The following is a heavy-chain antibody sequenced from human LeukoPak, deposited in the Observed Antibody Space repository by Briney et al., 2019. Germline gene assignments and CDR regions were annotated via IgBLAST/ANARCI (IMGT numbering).Heavy chain of an antibody. Sequence: GESLKISCKGSGYNFTSYRIGWVRQIPGKGLGWMVIIYPDDSDTRYSPSFQGQVTISADKSIRTDYLEWSGLKASDTAMYYCARRVGLGYFGYLRATYDVFDMWGQGTMVTV. CDR1: GYNFTSYR. CDR3: ARRVGLGYFGYLRATYDVFDM. CDR2: IYPDDSDT. D-gene: IGHD3-9*01. J-gene: IGHJ3*02. V-gene: IGHV5-51*01.